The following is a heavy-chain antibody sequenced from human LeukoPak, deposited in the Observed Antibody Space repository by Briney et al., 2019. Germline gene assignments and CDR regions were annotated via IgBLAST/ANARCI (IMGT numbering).Heavy chain of an antibody. CDR1: GYTFTGYY. CDR3: ARGGWSGYYGSRRAFDI. D-gene: IGHD3-3*01. V-gene: IGHV1-2*02. J-gene: IGHJ3*02. CDR2: INPNSGGT. Sequence: ATVKVSCKASGYTFTGYYMHWVRQAPGQGLEWMGWINPNSGGTNYAQKFQGRVTMTRDTSISTAYMELSRLRSDDTAVYYCARGGWSGYYGSRRAFDIWGQGTMVTVSS.